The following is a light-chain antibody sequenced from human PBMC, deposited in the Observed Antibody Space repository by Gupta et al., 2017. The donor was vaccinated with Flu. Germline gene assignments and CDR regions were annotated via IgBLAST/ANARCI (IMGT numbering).Light chain of an antibody. CDR2: DAS. CDR1: QSVSSY. CDR3: QQRSNWLT. J-gene: IGKJ4*01. Sequence: EIVLTQSPATLSLSPGERATLSCRASQSVSSYLAWYQQKPGQAPRLLIYDASNRATGIPARFSGSGSGKDFTLTISSREPEDFAVYYWQQRSNWLTFGGGTKVEIK. V-gene: IGKV3-11*01.